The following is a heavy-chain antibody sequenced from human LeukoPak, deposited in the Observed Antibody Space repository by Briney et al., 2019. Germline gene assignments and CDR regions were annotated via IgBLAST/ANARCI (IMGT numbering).Heavy chain of an antibody. CDR3: AKDVDYGDTPFDY. J-gene: IGHJ4*02. D-gene: IGHD4-17*01. CDR1: GFTFSSYA. CDR2: ISGSGGST. V-gene: IGHV3-23*01. Sequence: PGGSLRLSCAASGFTFSSYAMSWVRLAPGKGLEWVSAISGSGGSTYYADSVKGRFTISRDNSKNTLYLQMNSLRAEDTAVYYCAKDVDYGDTPFDYWGQGTLVTVSS.